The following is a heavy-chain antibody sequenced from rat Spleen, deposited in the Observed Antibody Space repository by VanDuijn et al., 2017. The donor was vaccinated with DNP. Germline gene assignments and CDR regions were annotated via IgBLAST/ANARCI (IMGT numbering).Heavy chain of an antibody. CDR3: VTRGLYGGYDH. CDR2: IIYDGSHT. Sequence: EVQLVESGGGLVQPGRSLTLSCEVSGFTFNNYFMAWVRQAPKKGLGWVATIIYDGSHTFYRDSVQGRFTISRDNPKTTLYLQMDSLRSDDTATYHCVTRGLYGGYDHWGQGVMVTVSS. D-gene: IGHD1-11*01. J-gene: IGHJ2*01. V-gene: IGHV5-7*01. CDR1: GFTFNNYF.